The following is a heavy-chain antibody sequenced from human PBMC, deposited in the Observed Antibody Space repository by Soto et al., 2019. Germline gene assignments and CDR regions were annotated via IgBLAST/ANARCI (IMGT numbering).Heavy chain of an antibody. Sequence: SVKGSCKASVYTFTGDYVRWLRLAPGQGLEWMGWINPNSGGTNYAQKFQGWVTMTRDTSISTAYMELSRLRSDDTAVYYCARDQYDYGDYGYYYYYMDVWGKGTTVTVSS. J-gene: IGHJ6*03. CDR3: ARDQYDYGDYGYYYYYMDV. V-gene: IGHV1-2*04. CDR1: VYTFTGDY. CDR2: INPNSGGT. D-gene: IGHD4-17*01.